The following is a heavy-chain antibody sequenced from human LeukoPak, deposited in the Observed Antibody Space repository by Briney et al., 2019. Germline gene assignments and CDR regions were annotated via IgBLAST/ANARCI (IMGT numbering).Heavy chain of an antibody. CDR3: ARDQKSMDAYNWFDP. V-gene: IGHV4-39*07. Sequence: SETLSLTCTVSGGSISTNNYYWGWIRQPPGKGLEWIGNIFYSGSTYYSPSLKSRVTISLDTSRNQFSLKLSSVTAADTAVYYCARDQKSMDAYNWFDPWGQGTLVTVPS. J-gene: IGHJ5*02. CDR2: IFYSGST. CDR1: GGSISTNNYY. D-gene: IGHD2/OR15-2a*01.